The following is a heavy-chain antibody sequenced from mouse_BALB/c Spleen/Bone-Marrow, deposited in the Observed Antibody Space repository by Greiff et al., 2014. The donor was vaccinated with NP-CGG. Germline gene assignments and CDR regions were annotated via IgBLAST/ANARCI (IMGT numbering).Heavy chain of an antibody. J-gene: IGHJ2*01. D-gene: IGHD1-2*01. Sequence: VKLQESGPELVKPGASVRISCKASGYTFTSYYIHWVKQRPGQGLEWIGRIYPGNVNTKYNEKFKGKATLTADKSSSTAYMQLSSLTSEDSAVYFCARRVHYYGFYFDYWGQGTTLTVSS. CDR2: IYPGNVNT. CDR3: ARRVHYYGFYFDY. CDR1: GYTFTSYY. V-gene: IGHV1S56*01.